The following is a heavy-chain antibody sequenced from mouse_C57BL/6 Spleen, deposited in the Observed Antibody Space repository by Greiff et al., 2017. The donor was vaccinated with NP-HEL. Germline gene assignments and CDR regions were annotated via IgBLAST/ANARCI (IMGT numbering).Heavy chain of an antibody. V-gene: IGHV6-6*01. CDR3: TSPYYYGSRNWYFDV. Sequence: EVMLVESGGGLVQPGGSMKLSCAASGFTFSDAWMDWVRQSPEKGLEWVAEIRNKANNHATYYAESVKGRFTISRDDSKSSVYLQMNSLRAEDTGIYYCTSPYYYGSRNWYFDVWGTGTTVTVSS. CDR1: GFTFSDAW. CDR2: IRNKANNHAT. D-gene: IGHD1-1*01. J-gene: IGHJ1*03.